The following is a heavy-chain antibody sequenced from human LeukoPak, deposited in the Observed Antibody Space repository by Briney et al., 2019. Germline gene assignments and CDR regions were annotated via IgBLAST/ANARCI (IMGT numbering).Heavy chain of an antibody. D-gene: IGHD5-24*01. Sequence: PGESLKISCKVSGYRFTTYWIAWVRQMPGKGLEWMGIIYPGDSDTRYSPSFQGQVTISADKSISTAYLQWSSLKASDTAMYYCARLGDGYNYFPPTDYYYYGMDVWGQGTTVTVSS. CDR3: ARLGDGYNYFPPTDYYYYGMDV. CDR1: GYRFTTYW. J-gene: IGHJ6*02. V-gene: IGHV5-51*01. CDR2: IYPGDSDT.